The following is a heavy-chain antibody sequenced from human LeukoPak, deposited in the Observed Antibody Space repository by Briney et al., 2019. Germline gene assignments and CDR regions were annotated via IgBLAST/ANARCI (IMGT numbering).Heavy chain of an antibody. CDR2: INHSGST. J-gene: IGHJ5*02. Sequence: PSETLSLTCAVYGGSFSGYSWNWLRQPPGKGLEWIGEINHSGSTNYTPSLKRRVTISVDTSKNQFPLKLSSVTAAATAVYYCARGGGTIFGVVITSSNWFDPWGQGTLVTVSS. CDR3: ARGGGTIFGVVITSSNWFDP. CDR1: GGSFSGYS. V-gene: IGHV4-34*01. D-gene: IGHD3-3*01.